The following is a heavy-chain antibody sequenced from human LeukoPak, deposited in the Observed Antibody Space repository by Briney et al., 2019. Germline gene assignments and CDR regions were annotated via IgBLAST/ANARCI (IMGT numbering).Heavy chain of an antibody. J-gene: IGHJ4*02. CDR2: IYTSGNT. Sequence: SETLSLTCTVSGGSISSYYWSWIRQPAGKGLEWIGRIYTSGNTYYNPSLKSRVTISVDTSRNQFSLKLSSVTAADTAVYYCARLSGYDWESFYDYWGQGTLVTVSS. D-gene: IGHD5-12*01. CDR1: GGSISSYY. V-gene: IGHV4-4*07. CDR3: ARLSGYDWESFYDY.